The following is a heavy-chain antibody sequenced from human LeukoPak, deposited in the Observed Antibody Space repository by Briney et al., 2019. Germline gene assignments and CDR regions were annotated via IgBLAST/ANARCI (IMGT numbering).Heavy chain of an antibody. Sequence: GGSLRLSCAASGFTVSSNYMSWVRQAPGKGLVWVSRINSDGSSTSYADSVKGRFTISRDNAKNTLYLQMNSLRAEDTAVYYCARGRLRIAVAGYFDYWGQGTLVTVSS. V-gene: IGHV3-74*01. CDR3: ARGRLRIAVAGYFDY. D-gene: IGHD6-19*01. CDR2: INSDGSST. CDR1: GFTVSSNY. J-gene: IGHJ4*02.